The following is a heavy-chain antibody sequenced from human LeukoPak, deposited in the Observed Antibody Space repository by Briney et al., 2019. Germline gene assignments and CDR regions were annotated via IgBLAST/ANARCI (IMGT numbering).Heavy chain of an antibody. J-gene: IGHJ3*02. D-gene: IGHD6-13*01. CDR3: ARATFRVAEVQGDAFDI. CDR1: GFSFSSYG. V-gene: IGHV3-30*19. CDR2: ISYDGSNK. Sequence: GGSLRLSCAASGFSFSSYGMHWVRQAPGKGLEWVAVISYDGSNKYYADSVKGRFTTSRDNSKNTLYLQMNSLRVEDTAVYYCARATFRVAEVQGDAFDIWGQGTMVTVSS.